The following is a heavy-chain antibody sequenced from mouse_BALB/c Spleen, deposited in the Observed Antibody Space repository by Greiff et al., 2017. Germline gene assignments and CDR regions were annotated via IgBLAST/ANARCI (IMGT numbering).Heavy chain of an antibody. J-gene: IGHJ3*01. D-gene: IGHD2-4*01. CDR2: INPSNGGT. Sequence: QVQLKQPGAELVKPGASVKLSCKASGYTFTSYYMYWVKQRPGQGLEWIGGINPSNGGTNFNEKFKSKATLTVDKSSSTAYMQLSSLTSEDSAVYYCTRVIYYDYDGFAYWGQGTLVTVSA. CDR1: GYTFTSYY. V-gene: IGHV1S81*02. CDR3: TRVIYYDYDGFAY.